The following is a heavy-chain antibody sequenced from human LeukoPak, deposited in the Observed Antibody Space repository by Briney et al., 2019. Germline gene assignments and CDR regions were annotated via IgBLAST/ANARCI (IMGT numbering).Heavy chain of an antibody. CDR2: ISGRGGST. CDR3: AREAEYYDFWSGSYYFDY. D-gene: IGHD3-3*01. Sequence: GGSLRLSCVASVFTLSSYAMSWVRQAPGKGLEWVSAISGRGGSTYYPDSVKGRFTIPRDNSKNTLYLQINSQRAEDTAVYYFAREAEYYDFWSGSYYFDYWGQGTLVTVSS. J-gene: IGHJ4*02. CDR1: VFTLSSYA. V-gene: IGHV3-23*01.